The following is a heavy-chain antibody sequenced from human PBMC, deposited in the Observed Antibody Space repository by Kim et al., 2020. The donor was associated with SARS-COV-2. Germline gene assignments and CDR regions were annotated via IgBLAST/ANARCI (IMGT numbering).Heavy chain of an antibody. V-gene: IGHV3-21*01. Sequence: GGSLRLSCAASGFTFSSYSMNWVRQAPGKGLEWVSSISSSSSYIYYADSVKGRFTISRDNAKNSLYLQMNSLRAEDTAVYYCARVRVMVRGVIRHRGIDYWGQGTLVTVSS. J-gene: IGHJ4*02. CDR2: ISSSSSYI. D-gene: IGHD3-10*01. CDR3: ARVRVMVRGVIRHRGIDY. CDR1: GFTFSSYS.